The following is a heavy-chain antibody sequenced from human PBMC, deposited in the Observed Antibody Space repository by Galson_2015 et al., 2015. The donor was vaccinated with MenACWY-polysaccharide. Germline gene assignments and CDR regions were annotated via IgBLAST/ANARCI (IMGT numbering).Heavy chain of an antibody. V-gene: IGHV3-30-3*02. CDR3: ANPGLSTGRSSDVDY. CDR1: GLTFSSYA. J-gene: IGHJ4*02. Sequence: SLRLSCAGSGLTFSSYAMHWVRQAPGKGLEWVAVISYDGSNKYYADSVKGRFTISRDNSKSTLYLQMNSLGAEDTAVYYCANPGLSTGRSSDVDYWGQGTLVTVSS. CDR2: ISYDGSNK. D-gene: IGHD6-25*01.